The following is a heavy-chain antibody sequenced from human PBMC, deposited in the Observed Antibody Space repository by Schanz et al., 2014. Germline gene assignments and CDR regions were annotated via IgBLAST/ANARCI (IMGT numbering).Heavy chain of an antibody. Sequence: EVQLVESGGGLVQPGRSLRLSCAASGFTFSSYAMSWVRQAPGKGLEWVSSISSSSSYISYAGSVKGRFTISRDNAKNALYLQMNSLRAEDTAVYYCARPSDSSWYMDVWGKGTTVTVSS. CDR3: ARPSDSSWYMDV. D-gene: IGHD2-21*02. CDR1: GFTFSSYA. CDR2: ISSSSSYI. V-gene: IGHV3-21*01. J-gene: IGHJ6*03.